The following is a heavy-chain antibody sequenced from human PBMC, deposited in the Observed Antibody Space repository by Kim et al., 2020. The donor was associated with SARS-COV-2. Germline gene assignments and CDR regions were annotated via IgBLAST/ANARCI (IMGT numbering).Heavy chain of an antibody. CDR3: ARSVAVGTFDP. V-gene: IGHV3-74*01. D-gene: IGHD6-19*01. J-gene: IGHJ5*02. CDR2: INTDGSYS. CDR1: GFAFATYW. Sequence: GGSLRLSCAASGFAFATYWIHWVRQVPGKGPVWVSSINTDGSYSNNAEAVKGRFTNSRDNAKNTVYLQMDSLRVEDTAVYYCARSVAVGTFDPWGPGTLVIVSS.